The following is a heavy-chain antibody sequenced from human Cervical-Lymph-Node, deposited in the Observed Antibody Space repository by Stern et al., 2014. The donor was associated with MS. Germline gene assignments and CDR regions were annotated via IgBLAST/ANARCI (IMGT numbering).Heavy chain of an antibody. CDR1: GYTFTSYW. CDR2: IFPGGSDI. Sequence: QLVQSGPEVKRPGESLKISCQASGYTFTSYWIGWVRKMPGKGLEWIAIIFPGGSDIRYSPSFQGQVTISADKSSSTAYLQWNNLKASDTAIYYCARQRYFDYWGQGTLVTVSS. CDR3: ARQRYFDY. J-gene: IGHJ4*02. V-gene: IGHV5-51*01.